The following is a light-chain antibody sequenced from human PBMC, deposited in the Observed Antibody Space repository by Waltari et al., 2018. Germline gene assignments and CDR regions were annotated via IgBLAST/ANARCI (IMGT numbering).Light chain of an antibody. Sequence: DIVMTQYPLSLPVTPGERASISCRSSQSLLHSSGNTFLDWYVQKPGQAPQLLIYLVSNRASGVPDRFSGSGSGTDFTLKISRVEAEDVGLYYCMQARQTPWTFGQGTKVEIK. J-gene: IGKJ1*01. CDR1: QSLLHSSGNTF. CDR3: MQARQTPWT. CDR2: LVS. V-gene: IGKV2-28*01.